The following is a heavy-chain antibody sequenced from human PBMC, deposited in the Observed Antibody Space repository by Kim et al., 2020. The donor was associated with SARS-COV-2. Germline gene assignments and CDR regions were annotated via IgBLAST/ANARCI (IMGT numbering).Heavy chain of an antibody. D-gene: IGHD1-26*01. J-gene: IGHJ4*02. Sequence: ADSGKGRVTISRDNSKNTLSLQMNSLRAEDTAVYYCANSGSYFLSLLPDYWGQGTLVTVSS. CDR3: ANSGSYFLSLLPDY. V-gene: IGHV3-23*01.